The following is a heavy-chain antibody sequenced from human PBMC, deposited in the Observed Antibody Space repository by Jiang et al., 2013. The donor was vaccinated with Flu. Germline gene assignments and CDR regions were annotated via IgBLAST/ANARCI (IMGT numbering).Heavy chain of an antibody. CDR3: AKDRGKWLRAYYYGMDV. J-gene: IGHJ6*02. Sequence: GKGLEWVAFIRYDGSNKYYADSVKGRFTISRDNSKNTLYLQMNSLRAEDTAVYYCAKDRGKWLRAYYYGMDVWGQGTTVTVSS. V-gene: IGHV3-30*02. CDR2: IRYDGSNK. D-gene: IGHD5-12*01.